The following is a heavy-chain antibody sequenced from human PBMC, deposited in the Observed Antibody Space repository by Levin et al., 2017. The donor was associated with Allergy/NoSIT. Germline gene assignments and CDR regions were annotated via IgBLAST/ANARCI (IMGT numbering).Heavy chain of an antibody. D-gene: IGHD4-17*01. Sequence: GGSLRLSCSASGFTFSSYAMSWVRQAPGKGLEWVSTITGLGGRTYHAESVKGRLTVSRDNYRSTLSLQTNGLRAEDTAVYYCAKHTRDYAGSSYYYYGLDVWGQGTTVTVSS. V-gene: IGHV3-23*01. CDR3: AKHTRDYAGSSYYYYGLDV. CDR2: ITGLGGRT. J-gene: IGHJ6*02. CDR1: GFTFSSYA.